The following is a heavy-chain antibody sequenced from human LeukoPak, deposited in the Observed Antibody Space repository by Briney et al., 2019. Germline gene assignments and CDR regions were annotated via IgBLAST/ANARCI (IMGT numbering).Heavy chain of an antibody. CDR1: GFTFSGSA. CDR3: IAHPEHWDY. CDR2: MRSRADSFAT. D-gene: IGHD1-1*01. Sequence: PGGSLRLSCAASGFTFSGSAIHWVRRASGKGLEWVGRMRSRADSFATTYAASVKGRFTLSRDDSKNMAYLQMNSLKTEDTAVYYCIAHPEHWDYWGQGTLVTVSS. J-gene: IGHJ4*02. V-gene: IGHV3-73*01.